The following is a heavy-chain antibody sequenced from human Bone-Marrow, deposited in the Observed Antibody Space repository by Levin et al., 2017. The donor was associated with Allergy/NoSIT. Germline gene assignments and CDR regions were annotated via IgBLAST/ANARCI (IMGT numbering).Heavy chain of an antibody. CDR1: GYTFTGYY. J-gene: IGHJ4*02. V-gene: IGHV1-2*02. CDR3: GRSRVVVPAATQIVLRFLEWLCYETRTVTHGAFYY. D-gene: IGHD3-3*01. Sequence: ASVKVSCKASGYTFTGYYMHWVRQAPGQGLEWMGWINPNSGGTNYAQKFQGRVTMTRDTSISTAYMELSRLRSDDTAVYYCGRSRVVVPAATQIVLRFLEWLCYETRTVTHGAFYYWGQGTLVTVSS. CDR2: INPNSGGT.